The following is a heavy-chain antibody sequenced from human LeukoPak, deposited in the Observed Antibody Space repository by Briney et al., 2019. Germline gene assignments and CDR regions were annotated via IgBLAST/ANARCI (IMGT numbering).Heavy chain of an antibody. Sequence: NASETLSLTCTVSGDSINSGSYYWVWIRQPPGKGLEWIGSIYYSGGTYYNPSLKSRVTISVDTSKNQFSLKLTSVTAADTAVYYCARGHSSVVTAIPYYFDYWGQGTLVTVSS. D-gene: IGHD2-21*02. CDR2: IYYSGGT. CDR3: ARGHSSVVTAIPYYFDY. CDR1: GDSINSGSYY. V-gene: IGHV4-39*01. J-gene: IGHJ4*02.